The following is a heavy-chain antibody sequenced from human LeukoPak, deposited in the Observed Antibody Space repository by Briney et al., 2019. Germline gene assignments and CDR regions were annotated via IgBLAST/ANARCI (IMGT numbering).Heavy chain of an antibody. V-gene: IGHV3-30*02. D-gene: IGHD7-27*01. CDR1: GFTFKAYG. CDR3: AKDGDGALGGEIDY. J-gene: IGHJ4*02. Sequence: GSLRLSCAASGFTFKAYGMHWVRQAPGKGLDWVALIEKDGSNKYYADSVKGRFTVSRDNSKNRLYLQMNSLRAEDMALYYCAKDGDGALGGEIDYWGQGTLVTVSS. CDR2: IEKDGSNK.